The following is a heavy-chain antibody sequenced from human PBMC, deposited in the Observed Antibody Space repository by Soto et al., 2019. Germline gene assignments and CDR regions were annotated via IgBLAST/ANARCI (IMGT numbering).Heavy chain of an antibody. Sequence: SETLSLTGTVSGGSISSGGYYWSWIRQHPGKGLEWIGYIYYSGSTYCNPSLKSRVTISVDTSKNQFSLKLSSVTAADTAVYYCASVGGWLHSYVSRRYWYFDLWGRGTLVTVSS. D-gene: IGHD5-12*01. CDR3: ASVGGWLHSYVSRRYWYFDL. CDR1: GGSISSGGYY. V-gene: IGHV4-31*03. J-gene: IGHJ2*01. CDR2: IYYSGST.